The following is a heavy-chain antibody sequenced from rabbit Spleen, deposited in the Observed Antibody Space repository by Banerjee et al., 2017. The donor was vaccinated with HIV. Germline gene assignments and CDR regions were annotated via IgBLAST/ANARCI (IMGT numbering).Heavy chain of an antibody. CDR2: IYAGGGVGT. D-gene: IGHD4-1*01. CDR3: ARDGVIGWNFGW. CDR1: GFSFSSSYY. J-gene: IGHJ3*01. V-gene: IGHV1S40*01. Sequence: QSLEESGGDLVKPGASLTLTCTASGFSFSSSYYMCWVRQAPGKGLEWIACIYAGGGVGTYYATWAKGRFTISRTSSTTVTLRMTSLTAADRAAYFCARDGVIGWNFGWWGQGTWSPS.